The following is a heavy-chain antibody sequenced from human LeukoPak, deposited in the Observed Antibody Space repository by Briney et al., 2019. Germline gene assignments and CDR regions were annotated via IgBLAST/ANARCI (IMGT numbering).Heavy chain of an antibody. CDR2: IYTSGST. CDR1: GGSISSYY. J-gene: IGHJ4*02. D-gene: IGHD1-1*01. CDR3: ARHHGTIAYYYDY. V-gene: IGHV4-4*09. Sequence: PSETLSLTCTVSGGSISSYYWSWIRQPPGKGLEWIGYIYTSGSTNYNPSLKSRVTISVDTSKNQFSLKLSSVTAADTAVYYCARHHGTIAYYYDYWGQGTLVTVSS.